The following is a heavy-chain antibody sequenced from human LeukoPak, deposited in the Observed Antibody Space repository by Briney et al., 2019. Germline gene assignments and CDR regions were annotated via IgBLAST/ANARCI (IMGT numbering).Heavy chain of an antibody. J-gene: IGHJ4*02. Sequence: PGGSLRLSCAASRFTFSDYYMSWIRQAPGKGLEWVSYIRSSGSTIYYADSVKGRFTISRDNAKNSLYLQMNSLRAEDTAVYYCARGGDYDILTGRDYYFDYWGQGTLVTVSS. CDR1: RFTFSDYY. CDR2: IRSSGSTI. D-gene: IGHD3-9*01. CDR3: ARGGDYDILTGRDYYFDY. V-gene: IGHV3-11*01.